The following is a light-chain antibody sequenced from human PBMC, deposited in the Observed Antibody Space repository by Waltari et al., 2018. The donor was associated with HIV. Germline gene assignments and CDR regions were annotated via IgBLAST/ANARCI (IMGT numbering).Light chain of an antibody. V-gene: IGKV3-11*01. J-gene: IGKJ3*01. Sequence: EVVLTQSPATLSLSPGDRATLSCRASQSVGSYLAWYQQKPGQAPRLLIYDASNRATGIPARFSGSGSGTDFTLTISSLEPEDFAVYYCQQRNNWPFFGPGAKVDIK. CDR3: QQRNNWPF. CDR2: DAS. CDR1: QSVGSY.